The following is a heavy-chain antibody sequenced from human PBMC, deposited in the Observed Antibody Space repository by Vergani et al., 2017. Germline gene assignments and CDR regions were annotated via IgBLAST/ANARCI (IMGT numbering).Heavy chain of an antibody. J-gene: IGHJ4*02. Sequence: QLHLQESGPGLVKPSETLSLTCTVSGGSITSSSYYWGWIRQPPGKGLECIGNICHSGGAYYNPSLKGRVTISVDTSKNQFSLEVTSVTAADTAIYFCARTESFILRYFHWALWGQGTLVTVSS. CDR2: ICHSGGA. CDR3: ARTESFILRYFHWAL. CDR1: GGSITSSSYY. V-gene: IGHV4-39*01. D-gene: IGHD3-9*01.